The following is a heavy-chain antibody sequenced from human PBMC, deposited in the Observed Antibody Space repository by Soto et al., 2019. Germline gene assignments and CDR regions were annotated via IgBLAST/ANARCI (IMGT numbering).Heavy chain of an antibody. D-gene: IGHD3-22*01. CDR3: ARDVGGSVVPHWFDP. Sequence: QVQLQESGPGLVKASETLSLSCTVSGHSIIADYWSWILPPAGKRLEWIWRVDASGNTNYNPSLRSRVTMSVDTSKNQFFLKVRSVTAADTAMYFCARDVGGSVVPHWFDPWGQGDLVTVSS. J-gene: IGHJ5*02. V-gene: IGHV4-4*07. CDR2: VDASGNT. CDR1: GHSIIADY.